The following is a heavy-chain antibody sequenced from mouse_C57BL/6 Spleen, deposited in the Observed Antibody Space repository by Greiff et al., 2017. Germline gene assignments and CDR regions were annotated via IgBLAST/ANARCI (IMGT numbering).Heavy chain of an antibody. Sequence: EVKVEESGGGLVKPGGSLKLSCAASGFTFSSYAMSWVRQTPEKRLEWVATISDGGSYTYYPDNVKGRFTISRDNAKNNLYLQMSHLKSEDTAMYYCARGDYYGSSSFAYWGQGTLVTVSA. CDR2: ISDGGSYT. D-gene: IGHD1-1*01. J-gene: IGHJ3*01. CDR1: GFTFSSYA. CDR3: ARGDYYGSSSFAY. V-gene: IGHV5-4*03.